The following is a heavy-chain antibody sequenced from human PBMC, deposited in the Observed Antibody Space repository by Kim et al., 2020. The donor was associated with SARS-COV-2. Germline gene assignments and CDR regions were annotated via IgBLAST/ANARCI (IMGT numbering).Heavy chain of an antibody. J-gene: IGHJ6*02. Sequence: ASVKVSCKASGYTFTSYAMNWVRQAPGQGLEWMGWINTNTGNPTYAQGFTGRFVFPLDTSVSTAYLQISSLKAEDTAVYYCARDPGVSTIFGVVIRNPNYYGMDVWGQGTTVTVSS. CDR3: ARDPGVSTIFGVVIRNPNYYGMDV. CDR1: GYTFTSYA. D-gene: IGHD3-3*01. CDR2: INTNTGNP. V-gene: IGHV7-4-1*02.